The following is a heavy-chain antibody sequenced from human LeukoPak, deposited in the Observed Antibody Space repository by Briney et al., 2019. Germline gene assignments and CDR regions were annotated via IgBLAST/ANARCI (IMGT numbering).Heavy chain of an antibody. CDR1: GGSIGSYY. CDR2: IYYSGST. J-gene: IGHJ5*02. D-gene: IGHD6-13*01. V-gene: IGHV4-59*08. Sequence: SETLSLTCTVSGGSIGSYYWSWIRQPPGKGLEWIGYIYYSGSTNYNPSLKSRVTISVDTSKNQFSLKLSSVTAADTAVYYCARSTAAGYWFDPWGQGTLVTVSS. CDR3: ARSTAAGYWFDP.